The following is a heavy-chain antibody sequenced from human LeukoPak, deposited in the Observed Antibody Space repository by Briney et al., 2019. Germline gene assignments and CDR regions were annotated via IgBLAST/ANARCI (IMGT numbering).Heavy chain of an antibody. J-gene: IGHJ5*02. CDR1: GFTFSTYI. Sequence: GGSLRLSCAASGFTFSTYIMNWVRQAPGKGLEWVAVISYDGSNKYYADSVKGRFTISRDNSKNTLYLQMNSLRAEDTAVYYCAREYSSGWYYHWFDPWGQGTLVTVSS. V-gene: IGHV3-30*03. D-gene: IGHD6-19*01. CDR3: AREYSSGWYYHWFDP. CDR2: ISYDGSNK.